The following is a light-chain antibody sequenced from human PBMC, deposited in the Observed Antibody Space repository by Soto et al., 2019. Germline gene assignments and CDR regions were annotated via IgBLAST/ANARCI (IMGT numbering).Light chain of an antibody. Sequence: EIVLTQSPGTLSLSPGERATLSCRASQSVSSSYLAWYQQKPGQAPRLLIYAASSRATGIPDRFSGSGSGTDFTLTINRLEPEDFAVYYCQQYGSSITFGQGTRLESK. CDR3: QQYGSSIT. CDR1: QSVSSSY. CDR2: AAS. V-gene: IGKV3-20*01. J-gene: IGKJ5*01.